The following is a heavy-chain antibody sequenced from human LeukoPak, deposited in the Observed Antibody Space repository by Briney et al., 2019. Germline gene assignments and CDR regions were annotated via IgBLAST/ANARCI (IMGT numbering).Heavy chain of an antibody. Sequence: SETLSLTCTVSGGSISSGSYYWSWIRQPAGKGLEWIGRIYTSGSTNYNPSLKSRVTISVDTSKNQFSLKLSSVTAADTAVYYCARPYDSSAYYYLWGQGTLVTVSS. CDR2: IYTSGST. V-gene: IGHV4-61*02. CDR3: ARPYDSSAYYYL. J-gene: IGHJ5*02. CDR1: GGSISSGSYY. D-gene: IGHD3-22*01.